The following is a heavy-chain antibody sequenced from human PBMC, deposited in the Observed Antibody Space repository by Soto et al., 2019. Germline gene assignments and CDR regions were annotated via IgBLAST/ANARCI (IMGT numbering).Heavy chain of an antibody. D-gene: IGHD1-20*01. V-gene: IGHV5-51*07. CDR1: GYSFTSYW. CDR2: IYPGDSDT. J-gene: IGHJ4*02. Sequence: PGESLKISCKGSGYSFTSYWIGWVHQMPGKGLEWMGIIYPGDSDTRYSPSFQGQVTISADKSISTAYLQWSSLKASDTAMYYCARQTGSLGKTTLYNWNDVHSLHFDYWGQGTLVTVSS. CDR3: ARQTGSLGKTTLYNWNDVHSLHFDY.